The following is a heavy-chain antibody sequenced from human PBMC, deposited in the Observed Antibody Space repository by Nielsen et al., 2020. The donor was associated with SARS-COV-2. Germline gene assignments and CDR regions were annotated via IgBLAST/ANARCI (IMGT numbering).Heavy chain of an antibody. J-gene: IGHJ3*01. CDR3: ARLTEYYYDSSGFDAFDV. V-gene: IGHV2-70*01. D-gene: IGHD3-22*01. CDR2: IDWDDDK. CDR1: GFLLSTSGMC. Sequence: SGPTLAKLTQICTLTCTFSGFLLSTSGMCVSWIRQPPGKALEWPALIDWDDDKYYSTSLKTRLTISKDTSKNQVVLTMTNMDPVDTATYYCARLTEYYYDSSGFDAFDVWGQGTMVTVSS.